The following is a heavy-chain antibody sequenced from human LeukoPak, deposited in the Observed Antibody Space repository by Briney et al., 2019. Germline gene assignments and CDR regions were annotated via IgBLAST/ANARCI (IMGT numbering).Heavy chain of an antibody. CDR3: ASVKAYCGGDCPWGWFDP. V-gene: IGHV4-39*01. J-gene: IGHJ5*02. Sequence: PSETLSLTCTASGGSISSSSYYWGWIRQPPGKGLEWIWSIYYSGSTYYNPSLKSRVTISVDTSKNQFSLKLSSVTAADTAVYYCASVKAYCGGDCPWGWFDPWGQGTLVTVSS. D-gene: IGHD2-21*01. CDR2: IYYSGST. CDR1: GGSISSSSYY.